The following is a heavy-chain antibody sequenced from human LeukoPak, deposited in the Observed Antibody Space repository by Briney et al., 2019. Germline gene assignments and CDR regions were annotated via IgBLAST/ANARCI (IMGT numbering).Heavy chain of an antibody. V-gene: IGHV1-69*05. D-gene: IGHD3-22*01. J-gene: IGHJ3*02. CDR3: ARHDDSSGYYYVNAFDI. Sequence: ASVKVSCKASGGTFSSYAISWVRQAPGQGLEWMGRIIPIFGTANYAQKFQGRVTITTDESTSTAYMELSSLRSEDTAVYYCARHDDSSGYYYVNAFDIWGQGTMVTVSS. CDR2: IIPIFGTA. CDR1: GGTFSSYA.